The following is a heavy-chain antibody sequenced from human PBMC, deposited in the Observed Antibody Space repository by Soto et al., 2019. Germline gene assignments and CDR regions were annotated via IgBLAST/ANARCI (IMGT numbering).Heavy chain of an antibody. Sequence: QVQLVQSGAAVKKPGSSVKVSCTASGGTFSSYAISWVRQAPGQGLEWMGGIIPIFGTANYAQKFQGRVTITADESTSTAYMELSSLRSEDTAVYYCARDDVDTAMPYGMDVWGQGTTVTVSS. CDR2: IIPIFGTA. V-gene: IGHV1-69*12. J-gene: IGHJ6*02. D-gene: IGHD5-18*01. CDR3: ARDDVDTAMPYGMDV. CDR1: GGTFSSYA.